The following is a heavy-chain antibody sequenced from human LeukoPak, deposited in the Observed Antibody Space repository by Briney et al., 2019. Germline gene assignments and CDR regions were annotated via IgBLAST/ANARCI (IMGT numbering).Heavy chain of an antibody. V-gene: IGHV3-7*01. CDR3: ARDGPSSLVADTYYGMDV. J-gene: IGHJ6*02. CDR1: GFTFSSYW. D-gene: IGHD2-15*01. CDR2: IKQDGSEK. Sequence: GGSLRLSCAASGFTFSSYWMSWVRQAPGKGLEWVANIKQDGSEKYYADSVKGRFTISRDNAKNSLYLQMNSLRAEDTAVYYCARDGPSSLVADTYYGMDVWGQGTTVTVSS.